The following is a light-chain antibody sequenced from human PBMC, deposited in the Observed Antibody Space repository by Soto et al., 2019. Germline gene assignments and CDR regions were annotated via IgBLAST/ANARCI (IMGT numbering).Light chain of an antibody. CDR3: QQYDSSPRT. CDR1: QSVSSRS. V-gene: IGKV3-20*01. Sequence: IVLTQSPGKMSLVYGERANISCRASQSVSSRSLAWYQQKPGQAPRLLISGASSRAADIPDRFSGSGSGTDFTLTINRLEPEDFAVYYCQQYDSSPRTFGQGTKVDI. CDR2: GAS. J-gene: IGKJ1*01.